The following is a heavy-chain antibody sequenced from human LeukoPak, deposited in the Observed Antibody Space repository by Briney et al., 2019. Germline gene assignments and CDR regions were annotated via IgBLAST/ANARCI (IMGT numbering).Heavy chain of an antibody. Sequence: TGGSLRLSCAASGFILSKCAMSWVRQAPGKGLEWVSAISGSGGSTYYADSVKGRFTISRDNSKNTLYLQMNSLRAEDTAVYYCAALGAARRWRWGVTGRPFDYWGQGTLVTVSS. J-gene: IGHJ4*02. CDR2: ISGSGGST. CDR3: AALGAARRWRWGVTGRPFDY. V-gene: IGHV3-23*01. CDR1: GFILSKCA. D-gene: IGHD6-6*01.